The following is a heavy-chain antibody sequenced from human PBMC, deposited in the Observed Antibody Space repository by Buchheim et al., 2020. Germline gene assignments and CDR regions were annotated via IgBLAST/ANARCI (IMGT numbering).Heavy chain of an antibody. CDR1: GFTFSSYA. V-gene: IGHV3-23*01. D-gene: IGHD2-8*02. CDR2: ISGSGGST. J-gene: IGHJ4*02. Sequence: EVQLLESGGGLVQPGGSLRLSCAASGFTFSSYAMSWVRQAPGKGLEWVSAISGSGGSTYYADSVRGRCTISRENSKNTRYMQMNSLRAEDTAVYYCAYQGWSNKTYFDYWGQGTL. CDR3: AYQGWSNKTYFDY.